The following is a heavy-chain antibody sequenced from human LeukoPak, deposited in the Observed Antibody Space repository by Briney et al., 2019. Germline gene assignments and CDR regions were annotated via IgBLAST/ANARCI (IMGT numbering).Heavy chain of an antibody. J-gene: IGHJ4*02. CDR1: GGSISSYY. D-gene: IGHD6-6*01. CDR3: ARGGSRQISSSDFDY. CDR2: IYYSGST. Sequence: SETLSLTCTVSGGSISSYYWSWIRQPPGRGLEWIGYIYYSGSTNYNPSLKSRVTISVDTSKNQFSLKLSSVTAADTAVYYCARGGSRQISSSDFDYWGQGTLVTVSS. V-gene: IGHV4-59*01.